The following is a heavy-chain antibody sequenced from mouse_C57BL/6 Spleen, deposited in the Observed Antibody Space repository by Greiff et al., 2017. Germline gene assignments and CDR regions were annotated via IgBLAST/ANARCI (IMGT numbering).Heavy chain of an antibody. CDR1: GYAFRSSW. CDR2: IYPGDGDT. CDR3: ARYGNSYYFDD. J-gene: IGHJ2*01. V-gene: IGHV1-82*01. Sequence: QVQLKESGPELVKPGASVKISCKASGYAFRSSWMNWVKQRPGKGLEWIGRIYPGDGDTNYNGKFKGKATLTADKSSSTAYMQLSSLTSEDAAVYFCARYGNSYYFDDWGQGTTLTVSS. D-gene: IGHD2-1*01.